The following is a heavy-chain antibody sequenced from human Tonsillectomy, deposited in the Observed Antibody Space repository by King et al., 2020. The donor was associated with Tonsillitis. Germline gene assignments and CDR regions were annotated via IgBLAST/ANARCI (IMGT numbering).Heavy chain of an antibody. CDR1: GYTFTSYG. CDR2: ISAYNGNT. CDR3: ARDSCSSTSRQYGTLFDF. J-gene: IGHJ4*02. D-gene: IGHD2-2*01. Sequence: VQLVESGGEVKKPGASVKVSCKASGYTFTSYGISWVRQAPGQGLEWIGWISAYNGNTNYAQKLQGRVTMTTDTSTSTAYMELRSLRSDDTAVYYCARDSCSSTSRQYGTLFDFWGQGTLVTVSS. V-gene: IGHV1-18*01.